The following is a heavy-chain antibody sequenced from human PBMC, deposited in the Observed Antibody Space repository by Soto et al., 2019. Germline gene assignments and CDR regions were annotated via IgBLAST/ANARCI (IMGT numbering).Heavy chain of an antibody. V-gene: IGHV4-34*01. J-gene: IGHJ5*01. CDR2: INQYGTV. CDR1: GGCISPYY. Sequence: XATLSLTCAVSGGCISPYYWAWIRRPPGKGLEWIGEINQYGTVRYSPSLNSRVTISVDTSKNQISLTLASVTAADTAFYYCARAPRVHTETLTRVYHNWLDLCSQGTQVTVSS. D-gene: IGHD4-17*01. CDR3: ARAPRVHTETLTRVYHNWLDL.